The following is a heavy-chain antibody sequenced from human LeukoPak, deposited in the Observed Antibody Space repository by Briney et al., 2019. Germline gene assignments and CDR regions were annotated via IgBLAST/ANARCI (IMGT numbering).Heavy chain of an antibody. CDR3: ARVTISYYYYMDV. Sequence: SETLSLTCTVSGGSISSYYWSWIRQPPGKGLEWIGSIYHSGSTYYNPSLKSRVTISVDTSKNQFSLKLSSVTAADTAVYYCARVTISYYYYMDVWGKGTTVTVSS. D-gene: IGHD2-2*02. V-gene: IGHV4-59*08. J-gene: IGHJ6*03. CDR2: IYHSGST. CDR1: GGSISSYY.